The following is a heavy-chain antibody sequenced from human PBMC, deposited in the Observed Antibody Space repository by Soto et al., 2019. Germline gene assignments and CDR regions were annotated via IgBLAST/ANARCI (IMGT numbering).Heavy chain of an antibody. V-gene: IGHV3-23*01. Sequence: GGSLRLSCAASGFTFSTYAMNWVRQAPGKGLEWVSSINGGGGNTYYADSVKGRFTISRDNPKNTLFLQMNSLRAEDTAVYYCAKRETILGYLYYGMDVWGQGTTVTVSS. CDR3: AKRETILGYLYYGMDV. CDR1: GFTFSTYA. D-gene: IGHD5-12*01. J-gene: IGHJ6*02. CDR2: INGGGGNT.